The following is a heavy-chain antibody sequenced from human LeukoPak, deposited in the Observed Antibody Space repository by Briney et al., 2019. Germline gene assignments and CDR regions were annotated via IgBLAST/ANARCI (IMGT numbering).Heavy chain of an antibody. CDR3: AREYSSSWAYFDY. CDR2: TYSGGST. D-gene: IGHD6-13*01. Sequence: GGSLRLSCAASGFTVSSNFTIWVRQAPGKGLEWVSITYSGGSTRYTDSVMGRFSISRDNSKNTLYLQTNSLRAEDTAVYYCAREYSSSWAYFDYWGQGALVTVSS. CDR1: GFTVSSNF. V-gene: IGHV3-66*01. J-gene: IGHJ4*02.